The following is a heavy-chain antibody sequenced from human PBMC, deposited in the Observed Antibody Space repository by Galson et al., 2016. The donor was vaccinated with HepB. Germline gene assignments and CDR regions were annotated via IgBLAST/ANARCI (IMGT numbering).Heavy chain of an antibody. D-gene: IGHD4-17*01. V-gene: IGHV3-30*03. CDR2: ISYDGSYK. J-gene: IGHJ4*02. CDR3: ARDYIMMTVTWGPDY. Sequence: SLRLSCAASGFTFSRYGIHWVRQAQGKGLEWVAVISYDGSYKFYADSVRSRFTISRDNSEDTVYLQMNSLRAEDTAVYYCARDYIMMTVTWGPDYWGQGTLVSVSS. CDR1: GFTFSRYG.